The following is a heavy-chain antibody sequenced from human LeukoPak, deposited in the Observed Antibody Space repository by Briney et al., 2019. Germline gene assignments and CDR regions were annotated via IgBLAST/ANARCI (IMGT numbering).Heavy chain of an antibody. CDR3: AKLYDFWSGPPGY. Sequence: PSETLSLTCNVSGASVSSGSYYWSWIRQPPGKGLEWIGYIYYSGSTNYNPSLKSRVTISVDTSKNQFSLKLSSVTAADTAVYYCAKLYDFWSGPPGYWGQGTLVTISS. D-gene: IGHD3-3*01. CDR1: GASVSSGSYY. V-gene: IGHV4-61*01. J-gene: IGHJ4*02. CDR2: IYYSGST.